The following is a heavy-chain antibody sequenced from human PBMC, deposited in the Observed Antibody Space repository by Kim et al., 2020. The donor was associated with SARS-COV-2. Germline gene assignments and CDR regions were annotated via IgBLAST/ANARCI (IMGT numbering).Heavy chain of an antibody. V-gene: IGHV4-4*02. Sequence: NYNPSLKSRVTISVDKSKNQFSLKLSSVTAADTAVYYCARVIAAAGTPITWGQGTLVTVSS. J-gene: IGHJ4*02. D-gene: IGHD6-13*01. CDR3: ARVIAAAGTPIT.